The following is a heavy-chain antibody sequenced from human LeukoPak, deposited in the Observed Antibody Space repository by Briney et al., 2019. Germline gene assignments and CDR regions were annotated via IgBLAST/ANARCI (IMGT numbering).Heavy chain of an antibody. CDR2: IYYSGST. J-gene: IGHJ4*02. CDR3: AGSYCSSTSCSRLPFDY. D-gene: IGHD2-2*01. V-gene: IGHV4-39*07. Sequence: SETLSLTCTVSGGSISSSSYYWGWIRQPPGKGLEWIGSIYYSGSTYYNPSLKSRVTISVDTSKNQFSLKLSSVTAADTAVYYCAGSYCSSTSCSRLPFDYWGQGTLVTVSS. CDR1: GGSISSSSYY.